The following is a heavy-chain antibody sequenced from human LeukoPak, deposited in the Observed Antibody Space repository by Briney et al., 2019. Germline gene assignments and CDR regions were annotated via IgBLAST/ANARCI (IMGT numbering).Heavy chain of an antibody. Sequence: GGSLRLSCAASGFIFRSYEMKWVRQAPGRALEWVSYISSSGSTIYYADSVKGRFTISRDNAKNSMYLQMNSLRAEDTAVYYCAISFDYWGQGTLVTVSS. CDR2: ISSSGSTI. V-gene: IGHV3-48*03. CDR1: GFIFRSYE. J-gene: IGHJ4*02. CDR3: AISFDY.